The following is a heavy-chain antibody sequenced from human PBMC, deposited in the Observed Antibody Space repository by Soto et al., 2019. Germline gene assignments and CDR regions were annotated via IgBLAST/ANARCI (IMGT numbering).Heavy chain of an antibody. V-gene: IGHV1-18*01. J-gene: IGHJ4*02. CDR3: ASPGYYDSSGYYLGY. CDR2: ISAYNGNT. Sequence: QVQLVQSGAEVKKPGASVKVSCKASGYTFTSYGISWVRQAPGQGLEWMGWISAYNGNTNYAQKLHGRVTMTTDTSTSTAYMELRSLRSDDTAVYYCASPGYYDSSGYYLGYWGQGTLVTVSS. D-gene: IGHD3-22*01. CDR1: GYTFTSYG.